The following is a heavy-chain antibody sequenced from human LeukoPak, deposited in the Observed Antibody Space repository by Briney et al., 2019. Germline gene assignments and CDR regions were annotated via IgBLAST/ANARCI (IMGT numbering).Heavy chain of an antibody. CDR1: GGSISSSNW. V-gene: IGHV4-4*02. D-gene: IGHD3-16*02. CDR2: IYHSGST. CDR3: ATLRLGELSLPY. Sequence: SGTLSLTCAVSGGSISSSNWWSWVRQRPGKGLEWIGEIYHSGSTNYNPSLKSRVTISVDKSKNQFSLKLSSVTAADTAVYYCATLRLGELSLPYWGQGTLVTVSS. J-gene: IGHJ4*02.